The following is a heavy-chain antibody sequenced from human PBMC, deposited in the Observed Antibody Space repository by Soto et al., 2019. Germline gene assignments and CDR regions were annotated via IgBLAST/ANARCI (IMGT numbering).Heavy chain of an antibody. V-gene: IGHV3-72*01. CDR1: GFTFSDHY. Sequence: EVQLVESGGGLVQPGGSLRLSCAASGFTFSDHYMDWVRQAPGKGLEWVGRTRDKANGYTTEYAASVRGRFTISRDDSKNSLYLQMNTLKTEDTAVYYCARADDWNDGVYASDIWGQGTMVTVSS. J-gene: IGHJ3*02. D-gene: IGHD1-1*01. CDR2: TRDKANGYTT. CDR3: ARADDWNDGVYASDI.